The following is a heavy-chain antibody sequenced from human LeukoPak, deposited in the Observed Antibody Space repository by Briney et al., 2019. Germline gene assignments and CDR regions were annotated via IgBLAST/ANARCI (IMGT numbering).Heavy chain of an antibody. Sequence: GGSLRLSCAASGFTFSSYGMNWVRQAPGKGLEWVSYISSSGSTIYYADSVKGRFTISRDNAKNSLYLQMNSLRAEDTAVYYCARDGKDHDYAYYYYYYMDVWGKGTTVTISS. D-gene: IGHD4-17*01. CDR1: GFTFSSYG. V-gene: IGHV3-48*04. CDR2: ISSSGSTI. J-gene: IGHJ6*03. CDR3: ARDGKDHDYAYYYYYYMDV.